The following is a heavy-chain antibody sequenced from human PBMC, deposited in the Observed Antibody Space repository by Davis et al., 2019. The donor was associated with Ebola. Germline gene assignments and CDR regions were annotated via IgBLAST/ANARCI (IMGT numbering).Heavy chain of an antibody. CDR1: GFTFSNAW. CDR3: TTSTNSLDYDFWSGYNMGIDY. D-gene: IGHD3-3*01. J-gene: IGHJ4*02. CDR2: IKSKTDGGTT. V-gene: IGHV3-15*01. Sequence: PGGSLRLSCAASGFTFSNAWMSWVRQAPGKGLEWVGRIKSKTDGGTTDYAAPVKGRFTISRDDSKNTLYLQMNSLKTEDTAVYYCTTSTNSLDYDFWSGYNMGIDYWGQGTLVTVSS.